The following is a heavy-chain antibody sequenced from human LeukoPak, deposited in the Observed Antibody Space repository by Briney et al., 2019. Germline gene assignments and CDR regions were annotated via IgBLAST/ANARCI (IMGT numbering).Heavy chain of an antibody. CDR1: GFTFSNYC. Sequence: GGSLRLSCAASGFTFSNYCMSWVRQAPGKGLEWVANIKQDGSEKYYVDSVKGRFTISRDNAKNSLYLQMNSLRAEDTAVYYCARDRGTSSGLPRYCFDSWGQGTLVTVSS. J-gene: IGHJ4*02. CDR2: IKQDGSEK. V-gene: IGHV3-7*01. CDR3: ARDRGTSSGLPRYCFDS. D-gene: IGHD6-6*01.